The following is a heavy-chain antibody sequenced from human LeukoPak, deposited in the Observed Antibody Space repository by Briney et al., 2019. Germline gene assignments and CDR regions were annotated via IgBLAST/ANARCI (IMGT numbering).Heavy chain of an antibody. CDR2: ISYDGSNK. CDR1: GFTFSSYA. Sequence: PGGSLRLSCAASGFTFSSYAMHWVRQAPGKGLEWVAVISYDGSNKYYADSVKGRFTISRDNSKNTLYLQMNSLRAEDTAVYYCARVMGEMATMSYFDYWGQGTLVTVSS. D-gene: IGHD5-24*01. CDR3: ARVMGEMATMSYFDY. V-gene: IGHV3-30-3*01. J-gene: IGHJ4*02.